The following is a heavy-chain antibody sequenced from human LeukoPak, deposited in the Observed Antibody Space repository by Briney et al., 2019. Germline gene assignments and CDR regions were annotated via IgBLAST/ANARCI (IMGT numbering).Heavy chain of an antibody. CDR2: IIPIFGTA. V-gene: IGHV1-69*13. J-gene: IGHJ3*02. Sequence: SVKVSCKASGGTFSSYAISWVRQAPGQGLEWMGGIIPIFGTANYAQKFHGRVTITADESTSTAYMELSSLRSEDMAVYYCAIDYDSSGYLSGGAFDIWGQGPMVTVSS. CDR1: GGTFSSYA. D-gene: IGHD3-22*01. CDR3: AIDYDSSGYLSGGAFDI.